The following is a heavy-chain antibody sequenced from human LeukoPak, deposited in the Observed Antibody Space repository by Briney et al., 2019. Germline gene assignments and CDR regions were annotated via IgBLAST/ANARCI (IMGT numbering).Heavy chain of an antibody. CDR2: ISHSGYDI. CDR1: GFTFSRYS. CDR3: ANHLACGSTTCPSFDH. V-gene: IGHV3-21*01. J-gene: IGHJ4*02. D-gene: IGHD2-2*01. Sequence: GGSLRLSSAASGFTFSRYSMNWVRQAPGKGLEWVSSISHSGYDIYYADSVKGRFTISRDNAKNSLSLQMNNLRIDDTAVYYCANHLACGSTTCPSFDHWGQGTLVTVSS.